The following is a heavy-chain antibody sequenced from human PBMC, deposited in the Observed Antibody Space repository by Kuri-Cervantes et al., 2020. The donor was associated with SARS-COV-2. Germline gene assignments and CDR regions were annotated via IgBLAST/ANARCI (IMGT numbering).Heavy chain of an antibody. CDR1: GHTFTGYY. Sequence: SVKVSCKASGHTFTGYYMHWVRQAPGQGLEWMGRVIPIFGTGDNAQKFQGRITITADTSTGTAYMELSSLTSEDTAVYYCARDSEYCGSTTCYIEQWGQGTLVTVSS. CDR3: ARDSEYCGSTTCYIEQ. J-gene: IGHJ4*02. V-gene: IGHV1-69*06. D-gene: IGHD2-2*02. CDR2: VIPIFGTG.